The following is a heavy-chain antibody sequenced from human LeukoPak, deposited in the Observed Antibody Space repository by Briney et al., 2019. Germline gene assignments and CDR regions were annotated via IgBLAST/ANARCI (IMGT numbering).Heavy chain of an antibody. J-gene: IGHJ4*02. Sequence: PGGSLRLSCEASGFTFSSYEMNWVRQAPGKGLEWVSYISDSGSPIYYADSVKGRFTISRDNAKNSLYLQMNSLRAEDTAVHYCARDRRGITVAGPIDYWGQGTLVTVSS. V-gene: IGHV3-48*03. D-gene: IGHD6-19*01. CDR1: GFTFSSYE. CDR3: ARDRRGITVAGPIDY. CDR2: ISDSGSPI.